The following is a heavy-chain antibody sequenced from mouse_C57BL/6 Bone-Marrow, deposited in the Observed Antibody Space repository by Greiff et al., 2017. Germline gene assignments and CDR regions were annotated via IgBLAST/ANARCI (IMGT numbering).Heavy chain of an antibody. CDR1: GFNITDYY. Sequence: VQLQQSGAELVRPGASVKLSCTASGFNITDYYMHWVKQRPEQGLEWIGRIDPEDGDTESAPKFQGKATMTADTSSNTAYLQLSSLTSEETAVYYCTTIHYSGSSFTWFAYWGQGTLVTVSA. CDR3: TTIHYSGSSFTWFAY. CDR2: IDPEDGDT. D-gene: IGHD1-1*01. J-gene: IGHJ3*01. V-gene: IGHV14-1*01.